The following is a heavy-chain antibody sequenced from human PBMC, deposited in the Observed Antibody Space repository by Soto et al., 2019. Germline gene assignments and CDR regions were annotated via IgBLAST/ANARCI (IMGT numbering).Heavy chain of an antibody. CDR3: ARGLFLDY. D-gene: IGHD3-3*01. CDR2: INEDESNT. J-gene: IGHJ4*02. Sequence: GGSLRLSCAASGFTFSNYWMHWVRQAPGKGPVWVSRINEDESNTNYADSVKGRFTISRDNAKNTLYLQMNSLRAEDTAVYYCARGLFLDYWGQGTRVTVSS. V-gene: IGHV3-74*01. CDR1: GFTFSNYW.